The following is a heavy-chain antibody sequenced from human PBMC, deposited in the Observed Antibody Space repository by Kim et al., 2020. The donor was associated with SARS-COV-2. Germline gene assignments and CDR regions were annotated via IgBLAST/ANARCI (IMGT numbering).Heavy chain of an antibody. CDR1: GFTFSSYS. CDR2: ISSSSSYI. J-gene: IGHJ6*02. D-gene: IGHD3-22*01. CDR3: ARDGYYYDSSGYYPAYYYYYGMDV. Sequence: GGSLRLSCAASGFTFSSYSMNWVRQAPGKGLEWVSSISSSSSYIYYADSVKGRFTISRDNAKNSLYLQMNSLRAEDTAVYYCARDGYYYDSSGYYPAYYYYYGMDVWGQGTTVTVSS. V-gene: IGHV3-21*01.